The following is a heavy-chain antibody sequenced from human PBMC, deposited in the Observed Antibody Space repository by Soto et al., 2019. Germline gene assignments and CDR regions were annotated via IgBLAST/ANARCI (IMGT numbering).Heavy chain of an antibody. V-gene: IGHV4-61*01. CDR1: GGSVSSESHY. CDR2: IYYTGST. D-gene: IGHD2-2*01. J-gene: IGHJ6*02. CDR3: AKSSSRAHYYGMDV. Sequence: TLSLTCTVSGGSVSSESHYWSWTRQTPGKGLEWIGYIYYTGSTNYNPSLKGRVTMSVDTSRDQVSLRLRSVTRADTAVYYCAKSSSRAHYYGMDVWGQGTTVTVSS.